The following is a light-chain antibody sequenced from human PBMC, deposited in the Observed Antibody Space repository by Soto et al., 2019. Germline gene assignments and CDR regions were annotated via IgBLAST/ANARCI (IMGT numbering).Light chain of an antibody. CDR3: QQTFITPPLT. Sequence: DIQMTQSPSSLSASIGDRITITCRASQSISTYLSWYQQKPGKAPSLLIYGASTLQSGVPSRFSGSGSATDFTLPISSLQPEDFATYYCQQTFITPPLTFGGGTKVEIK. CDR1: QSISTY. CDR2: GAS. V-gene: IGKV1-39*01. J-gene: IGKJ4*01.